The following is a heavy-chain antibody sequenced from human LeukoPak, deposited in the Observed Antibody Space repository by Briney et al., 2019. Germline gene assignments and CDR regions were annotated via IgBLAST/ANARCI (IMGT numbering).Heavy chain of an antibody. Sequence: GGSLRLSCAASGVTFSSDWMSWVREAPGKGVEWGANIKQDGSEKYYVDSVKGRFTISRDNAKNSLYLQMNSLRAEDTAVYYCARADGSGSYSYYYYYGMDAWGQGTTVTVSS. CDR1: GVTFSSDW. CDR2: IKQDGSEK. J-gene: IGHJ6*02. CDR3: ARADGSGSYSYYYYYGMDA. V-gene: IGHV3-7*01. D-gene: IGHD3-10*01.